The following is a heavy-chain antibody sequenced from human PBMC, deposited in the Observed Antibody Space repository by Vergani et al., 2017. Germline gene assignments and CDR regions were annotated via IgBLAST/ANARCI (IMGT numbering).Heavy chain of an antibody. V-gene: IGHV4-39*01. Sequence: QLQLHKSGPGLVKPSETLSLTCTLSGDSISSSSHFWGWLRQTPGQGLEWIGSIYYTGSAYYNPSLKSRVSRSVDASKNQFSLQLSSVTAADSAVYYCARHDSGHYDASYYGLDVWGEGTTDTVSS. D-gene: IGHD3-16*01. CDR1: GDSISSSSHF. CDR3: ARHDSGHYDASYYGLDV. J-gene: IGHJ6*04. CDR2: IYYTGSA.